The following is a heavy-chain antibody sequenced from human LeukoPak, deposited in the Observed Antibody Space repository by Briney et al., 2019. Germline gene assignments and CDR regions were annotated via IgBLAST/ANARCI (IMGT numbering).Heavy chain of an antibody. CDR3: ARAANWGSDWSDP. CDR2: ISSSGSTI. Sequence: GGSLRLSCAASGFTFSDYYMSWIRQAPGKGLEWVSYISSSGSTIYYADSVKGRFTISRDNAKNSLYLQMNSLRAEDTAVYYCARAANWGSDWSDPWGQGTLVTVSS. V-gene: IGHV3-11*01. J-gene: IGHJ5*02. D-gene: IGHD7-27*01. CDR1: GFTFSDYY.